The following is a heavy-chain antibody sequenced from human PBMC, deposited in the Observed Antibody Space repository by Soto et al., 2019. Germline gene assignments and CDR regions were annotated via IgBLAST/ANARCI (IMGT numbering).Heavy chain of an antibody. Sequence: QVQLQESGPGLVTPSQTLSLTCTVSGGSISSDNYFWSWIRPHPGKGLEWIGYIAYIGRAYYNPSLKSRVTTSVDTSKNQFSLRLSSVTVADTATYDWAREVNSAAASDAFDIWGQGTVVTVSS. CDR1: GGSISSDNYF. V-gene: IGHV4-31*03. CDR2: IAYIGRA. J-gene: IGHJ3*02. D-gene: IGHD1-20*01. CDR3: AREVNSAAASDAFDI.